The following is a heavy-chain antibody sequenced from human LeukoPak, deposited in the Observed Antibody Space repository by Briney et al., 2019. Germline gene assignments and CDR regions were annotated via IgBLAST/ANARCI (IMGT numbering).Heavy chain of an antibody. CDR3: TTTPIVVVTVMFPDY. CDR1: GFTFSNAR. V-gene: IGHV3-15*01. CDR2: IKSKTDGGTT. D-gene: IGHD2-21*02. J-gene: IGHJ4*02. Sequence: KPGGSLRLSCAASGFTFSNARMSWVRQAPGKGLEWVGRIKSKTDGGTTDYAAPVKGRFTISRDDSKNTLYLQMNSLKTEGTAVYYCTTTPIVVVTVMFPDYWGQGTLVTVSS.